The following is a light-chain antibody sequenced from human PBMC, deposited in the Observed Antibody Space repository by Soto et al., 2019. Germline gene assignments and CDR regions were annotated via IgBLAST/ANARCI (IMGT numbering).Light chain of an antibody. CDR2: GAS. CDR1: QSVSSSY. V-gene: IGKV3-20*01. Sequence: EIVLTQSPGTLSLSPGERATRSCRASQSVSSSYLAWYQQKPGQAPRLLIYGASSRATGIPDRFSGSGSGTDFTLTISRLEPEDFAVYYCQQYGSSPCTFGQGTKVDIK. J-gene: IGKJ1*01. CDR3: QQYGSSPCT.